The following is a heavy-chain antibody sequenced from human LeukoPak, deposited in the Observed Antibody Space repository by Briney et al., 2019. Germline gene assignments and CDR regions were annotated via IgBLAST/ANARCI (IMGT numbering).Heavy chain of an antibody. CDR1: GFTFSSYG. CDR2: IRYDGGNK. J-gene: IGHJ4*02. D-gene: IGHD6-13*01. CDR3: AKDRGYEQLVSRGYFDY. Sequence: GGSLRLSCAASGFTFSSYGMHWVRQAPGKGLEWVAFIRYDGGNKYYADSVKGRFTISRGNSKNTLYLQMNSLRAEDTAVCYCAKDRGYEQLVSRGYFDYWGQGTLVTVSS. V-gene: IGHV3-30*02.